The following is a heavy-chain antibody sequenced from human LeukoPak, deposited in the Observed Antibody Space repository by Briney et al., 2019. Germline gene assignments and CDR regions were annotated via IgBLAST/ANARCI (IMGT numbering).Heavy chain of an antibody. D-gene: IGHD2-2*01. V-gene: IGHV3-23*01. CDR3: AKDPEGDIVVVPAADR. J-gene: IGHJ5*02. Sequence: GGSLRLSCAASGFTFSSYAMSWVRQAPGKGLEWVSAISGSGGSTYYADSVKGRFTISRDNSKNTLYLQMNSLRAEDTAVYYCAKDPEGDIVVVPAADRWGQGTLVTVSS. CDR1: GFTFSSYA. CDR2: ISGSGGST.